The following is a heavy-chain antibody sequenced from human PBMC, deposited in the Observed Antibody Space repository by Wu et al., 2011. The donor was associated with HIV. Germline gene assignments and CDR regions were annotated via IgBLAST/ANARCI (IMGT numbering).Heavy chain of an antibody. Sequence: QVQLVQSGAEVKRPGASVKVSCEASGYSLTDYDITWVRQATGQGLEWMGWMNPNSGNTGYAQSFQGRVTLTRDTSISTAYMELSSLRSEDTAVYYCARDLGGDEDCWGQGTLVTVSS. D-gene: IGHD2-21*01. CDR3: ARDLGGDEDC. V-gene: IGHV1-8*02. J-gene: IGHJ4*02. CDR2: MNPNSGNT. CDR1: GYSLTDYD.